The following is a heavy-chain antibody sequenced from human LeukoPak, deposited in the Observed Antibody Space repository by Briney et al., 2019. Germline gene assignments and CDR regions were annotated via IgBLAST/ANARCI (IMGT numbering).Heavy chain of an antibody. CDR2: IRYDGSNK. Sequence: GGSLRLSCAASGFTFSSYEMNWVRQAPGKGLEWVAFIRYDGSNKYYADSVKGRFTISRDNSKNTLYLQMNSLRAEDTAVYYCAKTSVSSGYFDLWGRGTLVTVSS. CDR3: AKTSVSSGYFDL. CDR1: GFTFSSYE. D-gene: IGHD5/OR15-5a*01. V-gene: IGHV3-30*02. J-gene: IGHJ2*01.